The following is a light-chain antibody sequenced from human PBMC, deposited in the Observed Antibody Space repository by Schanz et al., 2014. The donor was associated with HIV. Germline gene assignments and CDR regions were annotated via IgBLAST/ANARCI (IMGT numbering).Light chain of an antibody. Sequence: QSVLTQPPSASGTPGRRVTISCSGSNSNIGSYVVNWYHQLPGTAPKLLIYDNNQRPSGVPDRFSGSKSGTSASLAISGLQSEDEADYYCATWDGSLNGRVFGGGTKLTVL. CDR3: ATWDGSLNGRV. J-gene: IGLJ3*02. V-gene: IGLV1-44*01. CDR1: NSNIGSYV. CDR2: DNN.